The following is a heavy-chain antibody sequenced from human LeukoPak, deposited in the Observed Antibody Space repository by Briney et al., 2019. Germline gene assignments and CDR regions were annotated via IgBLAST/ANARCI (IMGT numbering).Heavy chain of an antibody. CDR2: IYTSGST. Sequence: SDTLSLTCTVSGGSLSSYYWSWLRQPAGKGREGIGRIYTSGSTNYNPSLTSRATMSAKTSKNQFSLKLSSVTAAETAVYYCARDIGGSYSHHFDSGGRGPLATVS. D-gene: IGHD1-26*01. V-gene: IGHV4-4*07. J-gene: IGHJ4*02. CDR3: ARDIGGSYSHHFDS. CDR1: GGSLSSYY.